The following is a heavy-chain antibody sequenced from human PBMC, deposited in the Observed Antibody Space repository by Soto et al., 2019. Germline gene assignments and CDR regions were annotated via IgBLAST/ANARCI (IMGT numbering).Heavy chain of an antibody. Sequence: QVQLVESGGGVVQPGRSLRLSCAASGFTFSSYAMHWVRQAPGKGLEWVAVISYDGSNKYYADSVKGRFTISRDNSKNTLYLQMNSLRAEDTAVYYCARGEMATMDRNYYYGMDVWGQGTKVTVSS. CDR2: ISYDGSNK. CDR1: GFTFSSYA. CDR3: ARGEMATMDRNYYYGMDV. V-gene: IGHV3-30-3*01. J-gene: IGHJ6*02. D-gene: IGHD5-12*01.